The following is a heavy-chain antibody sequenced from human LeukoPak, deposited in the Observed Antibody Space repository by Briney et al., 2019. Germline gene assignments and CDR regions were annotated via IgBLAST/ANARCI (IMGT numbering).Heavy chain of an antibody. CDR2: INPNSGGT. J-gene: IGHJ3*02. CDR3: ARADTAMPLREGAFDI. Sequence: ASVKVSCKASGYTFTGYYMHWVRQAPGQGLEWMGWINPNSGGTNYAQKFQGWVTMTRDTSISTAYMELSSLRSEDTAVYYCARADTAMPLREGAFDIWGQGTMVTVSS. V-gene: IGHV1-2*04. D-gene: IGHD5-18*01. CDR1: GYTFTGYY.